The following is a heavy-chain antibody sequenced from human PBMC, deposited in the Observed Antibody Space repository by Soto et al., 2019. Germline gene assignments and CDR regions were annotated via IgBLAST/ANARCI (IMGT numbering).Heavy chain of an antibody. V-gene: IGHV1-69*01. CDR2: IIPVFAIT. CDR1: GDTFSSYG. CDR3: ARAKFHFVSNGSSFTTHFDH. J-gene: IGHJ4*02. Sequence: QVHLVQSGAEVKKPGSSVKVSCSASGDTFSSYGINWVRQAPGQGLEWLGGIIPVFAITKFAQKFQDRITFTSDDYSSTNYFDLSSLRYEETAVYYCARAKFHFVSNGSSFTTHFDHWGQGTPVTVSS. D-gene: IGHD1-1*01.